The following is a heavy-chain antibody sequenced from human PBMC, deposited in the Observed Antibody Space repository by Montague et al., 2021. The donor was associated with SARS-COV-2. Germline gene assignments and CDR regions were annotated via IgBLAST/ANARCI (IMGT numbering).Heavy chain of an antibody. Sequence: SETLSLTCAVYGGSFSGYYWSWIRQPPGKGLEWIGEINHSGSTNXNPSLKSRVTISVATSKNQFSLKLSSVTAADTAVYYCTREGYQVLWSDYYYYGMDVWGQGTTVTVSS. CDR3: TREGYQVLWSDYYYYGMDV. CDR1: GGSFSGYY. V-gene: IGHV4-34*01. CDR2: INHSGST. D-gene: IGHD2-2*01. J-gene: IGHJ6*02.